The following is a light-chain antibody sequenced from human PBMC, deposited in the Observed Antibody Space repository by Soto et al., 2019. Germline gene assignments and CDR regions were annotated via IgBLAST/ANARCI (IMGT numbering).Light chain of an antibody. J-gene: IGKJ1*01. Sequence: DIQMTQSPSSLSVSVGDRVTMTCRANQSIRSYLNWFQQKPRNAPKLLIYSASNLQSGVPSRFSGSGSGTEFSLTISNLQPDDCATYYCQQYENYWTFGQGTK. CDR1: QSIRSY. V-gene: IGKV1-39*01. CDR2: SAS. CDR3: QQYENYWT.